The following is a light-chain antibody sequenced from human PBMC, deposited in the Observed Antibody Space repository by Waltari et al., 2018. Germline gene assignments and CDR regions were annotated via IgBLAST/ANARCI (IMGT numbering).Light chain of an antibody. CDR3: QQYYDWRRVT. CDR1: QSVSGN. CDR2: GAS. J-gene: IGKJ5*01. V-gene: IGKV3D-15*01. Sequence: CRASQSVSGNLAWYQQKPGQAPRLLNYGASTRATGIPARFSGSASGTEFTLTISSLQSEDSAVYYCQQYYDWRRVTFGQGTRLEIK.